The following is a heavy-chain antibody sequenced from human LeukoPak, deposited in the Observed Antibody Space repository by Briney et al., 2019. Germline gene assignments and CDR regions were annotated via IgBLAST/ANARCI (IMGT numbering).Heavy chain of an antibody. CDR2: IWDDGSNK. CDR1: GFTFSSYG. V-gene: IGHV3-33*01. CDR3: AREWVTVFGGFDY. D-gene: IGHD3-3*01. Sequence: GGSLRLSCAASGFTFSSYGMHWVRQAPGKGLEWVAVIWDDGSNKYYDDSVNGRFTISRDNSKNTLYLQMDSLRVEDTAVYYCAREWVTVFGGFDYWGQGTLVTVSS. J-gene: IGHJ4*02.